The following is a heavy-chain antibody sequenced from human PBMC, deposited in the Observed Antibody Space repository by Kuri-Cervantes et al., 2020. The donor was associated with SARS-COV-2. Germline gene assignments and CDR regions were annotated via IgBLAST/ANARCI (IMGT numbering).Heavy chain of an antibody. J-gene: IGHJ4*02. CDR2: INNDGYYT. V-gene: IGHV3-64D*08. D-gene: IGHD3-3*01. Sequence: GGSLRLSCSASGLTFSHYVMHWFRQAPGKGLEYVSAINNDGYYTYYTDSVKGRFIISRDNSKNTLYLQMSSLRAEDTAVYYCVKSLRFLEWLPLDYWGQGTLVTVSS. CDR3: VKSLRFLEWLPLDY. CDR1: GLTFSHYV.